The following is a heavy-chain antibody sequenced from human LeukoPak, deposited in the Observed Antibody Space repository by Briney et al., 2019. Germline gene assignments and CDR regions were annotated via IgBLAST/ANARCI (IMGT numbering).Heavy chain of an antibody. CDR1: GFTFSSSW. J-gene: IGHJ4*02. CDR3: ASLTVTTVY. Sequence: PGGSLRLSCAASGFTFSSSWMTWVRQAPGKGLEWVANIKQDGSEKYYVDSVKGRFTISRDNAKNSLYLQMNSLRAEDTAVYYCASLTVTTVYWGQGTLDTVSS. D-gene: IGHD4-17*01. CDR2: IKQDGSEK. V-gene: IGHV3-7*01.